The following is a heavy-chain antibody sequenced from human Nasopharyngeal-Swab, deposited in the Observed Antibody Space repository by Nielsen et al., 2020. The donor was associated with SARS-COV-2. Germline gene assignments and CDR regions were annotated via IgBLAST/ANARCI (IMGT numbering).Heavy chain of an antibody. CDR2: IGGSGDST. Sequence: GGSLRLSCAASGFTLSSYCMTWVRQAPGKGLEWVSSIGGSGDSTFYADSVKGRFTISRDRSKNTLYLQMNSLRVEDTAVYYCAKDLFAERMRDFDYWGQGTLVAVSS. D-gene: IGHD6-25*01. CDR3: AKDLFAERMRDFDY. J-gene: IGHJ4*02. CDR1: GFTLSSYC. V-gene: IGHV3-23*01.